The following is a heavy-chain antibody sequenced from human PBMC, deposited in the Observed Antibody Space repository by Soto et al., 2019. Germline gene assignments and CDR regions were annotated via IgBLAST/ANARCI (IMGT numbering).Heavy chain of an antibody. CDR3: TTGGRWGSGSYTTIPYYFDY. J-gene: IGHJ4*02. D-gene: IGHD1-26*01. Sequence: EVQLVESGGGLVKPGGSLRLSCAASGFTFSNAWMNWVRQAPGKGLEWVGRIKSKTDGGTTDYAAPVKGRFTISRDDSKNTLYLQMNSLKTEDIAVYYCTTGGRWGSGSYTTIPYYFDYWGQGTLVTVSS. CDR1: GFTFSNAW. CDR2: IKSKTDGGTT. V-gene: IGHV3-15*07.